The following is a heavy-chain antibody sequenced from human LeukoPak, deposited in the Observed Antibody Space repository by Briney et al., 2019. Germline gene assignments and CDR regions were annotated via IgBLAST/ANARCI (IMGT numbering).Heavy chain of an antibody. CDR2: ISAYNGNT. Sequence: ASVKVSCKASGYTFTSYGISWVRQAPGQGLEWMGWISAYNGNTNYAQELQGRVTMTTDTSTSTAYMELRSLRSDDTAVYYCASRDGIAAAGTPYYYYYGMDVWGQGTTVTVSS. V-gene: IGHV1-18*01. J-gene: IGHJ6*02. D-gene: IGHD6-13*01. CDR1: GYTFTSYG. CDR3: ASRDGIAAAGTPYYYYYGMDV.